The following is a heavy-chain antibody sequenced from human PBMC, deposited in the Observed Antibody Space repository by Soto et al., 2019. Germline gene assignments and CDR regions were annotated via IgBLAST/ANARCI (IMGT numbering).Heavy chain of an antibody. Sequence: SQTLSLTCAVYGGSFSGYYWSWIRQPPGKGLEWIGEINHSGSTNYNPSLKSRVTISVDTSKNQFSLKLSSVTAADTAVYYCARDKGSGSYYPYYYYGMDVWGQGTTVTVSS. CDR1: GGSFSGYY. D-gene: IGHD3-10*01. CDR2: INHSGST. CDR3: ARDKGSGSYYPYYYYGMDV. J-gene: IGHJ6*02. V-gene: IGHV4-34*01.